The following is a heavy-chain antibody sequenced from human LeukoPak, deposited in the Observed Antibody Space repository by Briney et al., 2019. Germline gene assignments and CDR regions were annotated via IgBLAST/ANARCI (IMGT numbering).Heavy chain of an antibody. CDR3: ARGRGVRLSWFDP. J-gene: IGHJ5*02. CDR2: IYHSGST. D-gene: IGHD3-16*01. Sequence: SETLSLTCTVSGYSISSGYYWGWIRQPPGKGLEWIGSIYHSGSTYYNPSLKSRVTISVDTSKNQFSLKLSSVTAADTAVYYCARGRGVRLSWFDPWGQGTLVTVSS. CDR1: GYSISSGYY. V-gene: IGHV4-38-2*02.